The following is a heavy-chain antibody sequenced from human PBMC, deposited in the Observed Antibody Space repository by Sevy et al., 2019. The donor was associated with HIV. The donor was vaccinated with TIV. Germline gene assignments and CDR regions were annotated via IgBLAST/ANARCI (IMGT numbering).Heavy chain of an antibody. CDR3: ARDLNDFWSGPLDV. Sequence: SETLSLTCAVSGGSISTNNWWSWVRQSPGEGLEWIGEINHSGSTNYNPSLKSRVTMSVDKSKNQFSLKLTSVTAADTAVYYCARDLNDFWSGPLDVWGQGTTVTVSS. D-gene: IGHD3-3*01. CDR2: INHSGST. J-gene: IGHJ6*02. V-gene: IGHV4-4*02. CDR1: GGSISTNNW.